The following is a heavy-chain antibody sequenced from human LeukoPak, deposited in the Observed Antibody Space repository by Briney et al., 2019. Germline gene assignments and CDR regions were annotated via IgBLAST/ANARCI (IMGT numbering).Heavy chain of an antibody. CDR2: ISAHNSNT. V-gene: IGHV1-18*01. CDR3: ARDLLEGGRPLWFGELFGY. D-gene: IGHD3-10*01. J-gene: IGHJ4*02. Sequence: ASVKVSCKASGYSFTSHGISWVRQAPGQGLEWMGWISAHNSNTNYAQKLQGRVTITTDTSTSTAYMELRSLRSDDTAVYYCARDLLEGGRPLWFGELFGYWGQGTLVTVSS. CDR1: GYSFTSHG.